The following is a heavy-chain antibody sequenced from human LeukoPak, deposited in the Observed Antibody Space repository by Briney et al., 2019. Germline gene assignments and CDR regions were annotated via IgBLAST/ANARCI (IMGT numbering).Heavy chain of an antibody. CDR1: GFTFRDYY. V-gene: IGHV3-11*04. CDR2: ISNSGTKI. Sequence: PGGSLRLSCAASGFTFRDYYMTWLRQAPGKGLEWVSYISNSGTKIYNADTVKGRFTISRDKAKNSLYLQMNSLRAEDTAMYYCARAFNDAFDIWGQGTMVTVSS. J-gene: IGHJ3*02. CDR3: ARAFNDAFDI.